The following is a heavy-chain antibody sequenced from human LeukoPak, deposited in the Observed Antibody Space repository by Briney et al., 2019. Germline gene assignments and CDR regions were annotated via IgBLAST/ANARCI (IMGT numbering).Heavy chain of an antibody. CDR1: GHSFTNYW. Sequence: GESLKISCKGSGHSFTNYWIGWVRQMPGKGLEWMGIIYPGDSDTRYSPSFQGQVTISADKSISTAYLRWSSLKASDTAMYHCARLTSLDCSSTSCSLDYFDYWGQGTLVTVSS. D-gene: IGHD2-2*01. CDR3: ARLTSLDCSSTSCSLDYFDY. CDR2: IYPGDSDT. V-gene: IGHV5-51*01. J-gene: IGHJ4*02.